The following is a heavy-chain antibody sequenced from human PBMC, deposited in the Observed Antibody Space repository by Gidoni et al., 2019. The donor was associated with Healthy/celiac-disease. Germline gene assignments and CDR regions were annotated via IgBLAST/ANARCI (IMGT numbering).Heavy chain of an antibody. J-gene: IGHJ4*02. V-gene: IGHV3-9*01. CDR2: ISWNSGSI. D-gene: IGHD6-13*01. CDR3: AKGRHSSSCSDFDY. CDR1: GFPFDDYA. Sequence: EVQLVESVGGLVQPGRSLRLSCAASGFPFDDYAMHWVRQAPGKGLGWVSGISWNSGSIGYADSVKGRFTITRDNAKNSLYLQMNSLRAEDTALYYCAKGRHSSSCSDFDYWGQGTLVTVSS.